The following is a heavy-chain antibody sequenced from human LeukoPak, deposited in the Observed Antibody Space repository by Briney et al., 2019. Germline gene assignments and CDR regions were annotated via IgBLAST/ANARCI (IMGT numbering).Heavy chain of an antibody. J-gene: IGHJ4*02. CDR2: ISYDGSNK. Sequence: GRSLRLSCAASGFTLSSYAMHWVRQAPGKGLEWVAVISYDGSNKYYADSVKGRFTISRDNSKNTLYLQMNSLRAEDTAVYYCARSDHTYYYDSSGYTQPVDWGQGTLVTVSS. CDR3: ARSDHTYYYDSSGYTQPVD. CDR1: GFTLSSYA. D-gene: IGHD3-22*01. V-gene: IGHV3-30-3*01.